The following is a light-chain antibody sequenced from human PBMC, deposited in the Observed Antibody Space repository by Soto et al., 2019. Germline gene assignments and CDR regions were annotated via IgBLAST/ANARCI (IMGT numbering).Light chain of an antibody. CDR3: SSYTNTSPVI. Sequence: QSVLTQPASVSGSPGQSVTISCTGTSSDVGAYKYVSWYQQHPGKAPKLIIYDVTNRPSGVSNRFSGSKSGNTASLTVSGLQAEDEADYYCSSYTNTSPVIFGGGTKLTVL. CDR2: DVT. V-gene: IGLV2-14*03. J-gene: IGLJ2*01. CDR1: SSDVGAYKY.